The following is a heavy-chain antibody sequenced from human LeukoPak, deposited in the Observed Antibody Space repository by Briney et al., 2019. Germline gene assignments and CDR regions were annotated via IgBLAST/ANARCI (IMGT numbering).Heavy chain of an antibody. CDR2: ISSSGSTI. Sequence: GGSLRLSCAASGFTFSSYEMNWVRQAPGKGLEWVSYISSSGSTIYYADSVKGRFTISRVNAKNSLYLQMDSLRAEDTAVYYCARESEGGWVDYWGQGTLVTVSS. D-gene: IGHD6-19*01. CDR3: ARESEGGWVDY. V-gene: IGHV3-48*03. J-gene: IGHJ4*02. CDR1: GFTFSSYE.